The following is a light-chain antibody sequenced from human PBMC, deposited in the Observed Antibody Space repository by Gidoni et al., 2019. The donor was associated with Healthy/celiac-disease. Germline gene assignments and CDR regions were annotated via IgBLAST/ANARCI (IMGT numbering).Light chain of an antibody. Sequence: SYELTQPPPVSVSPGQTASITCSGDKLGDKYACWYQQKPGQSPVLVIYQDSKRPSGIPERFSGSNSGNTATLTISGTQAMDEADYYCQAWDSSTEVFGTGTKVTVL. CDR1: KLGDKY. CDR3: QAWDSSTEV. J-gene: IGLJ1*01. CDR2: QDS. V-gene: IGLV3-1*01.